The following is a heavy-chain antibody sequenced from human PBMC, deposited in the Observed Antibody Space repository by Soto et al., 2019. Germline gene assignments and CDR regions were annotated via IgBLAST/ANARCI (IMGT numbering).Heavy chain of an antibody. V-gene: IGHV4-31*03. CDR1: GGSISSGGYY. D-gene: IGHD3-10*01. Sequence: PSETLSLTCTVSGGSISSGGYYWSWIRQHPGKGLEWIGYIYYSGSTYYNPSLKSRVTISVDTSKNQFSLKLSSVTAADTAVYCCARRRRDLWFGETLPDYWYFDLWGRGTLVTVS. CDR3: ARRRRDLWFGETLPDYWYFDL. J-gene: IGHJ2*01. CDR2: IYYSGST.